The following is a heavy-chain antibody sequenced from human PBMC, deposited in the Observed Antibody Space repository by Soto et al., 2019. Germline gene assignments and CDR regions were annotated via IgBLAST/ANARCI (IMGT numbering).Heavy chain of an antibody. V-gene: IGHV4-31*03. CDR1: GGSISSGGYY. CDR3: VRGVLS. J-gene: IGHJ1*01. CDR2: IHHSGST. D-gene: IGHD3-10*01. Sequence: QVQLQESGPGLVKASQTLSLTCNVSGGSISSGGYYWTWIRQHPGKGLEWIGNIHHSGSTFYNPSLKSRVSTSVDTSKNQFSLKLRSVTAADTAVYFCVRGVLSWGQGTLVTVSS.